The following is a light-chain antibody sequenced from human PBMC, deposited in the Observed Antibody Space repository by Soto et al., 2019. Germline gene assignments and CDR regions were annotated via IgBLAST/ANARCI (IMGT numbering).Light chain of an antibody. CDR2: GNS. CDR1: SSNIGAGYD. Sequence: QSVLTQAPSVSGAPGQRVTISCTGSSSNIGAGYDVHWYQQLPGTAPKLLIYGNSNRPSGVPDRFSGSKSGTSASLAITGHQTEDEADYYCQSYDSSLSGSVFGGGTKLTVL. V-gene: IGLV1-40*01. J-gene: IGLJ2*01. CDR3: QSYDSSLSGSV.